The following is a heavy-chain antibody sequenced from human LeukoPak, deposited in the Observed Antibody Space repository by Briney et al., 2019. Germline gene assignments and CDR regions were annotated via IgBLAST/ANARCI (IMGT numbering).Heavy chain of an antibody. Sequence: GGSLRLSCAASGFTFNNYAMSLVRQAPGKGLEWVSAISAGGGGTYYADSVKGRFTISRDNSKKKVFLQMNSLGADDTAVFYCAKAGWYSARTYATYDDAYDIWGQGTMVTVSS. CDR3: AKAGWYSARTYATYDDAYDI. V-gene: IGHV3-23*01. D-gene: IGHD1-26*01. CDR2: ISAGGGGT. CDR1: GFTFNNYA. J-gene: IGHJ3*02.